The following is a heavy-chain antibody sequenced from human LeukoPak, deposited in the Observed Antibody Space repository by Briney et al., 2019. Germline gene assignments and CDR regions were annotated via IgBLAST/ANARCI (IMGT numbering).Heavy chain of an antibody. CDR1: GFSLSSYA. J-gene: IGHJ4*02. D-gene: IGHD6-19*01. Sequence: GGSLRLSCTVSGFSLSSYAMGWVRRAPGKGLEWVSATSSSDAGKYYADSVRGRFTISRDNSRNTMYLQMNSLRAEDTAIYYCAREDSSGLDYWGQGTLVTVSS. V-gene: IGHV3-23*01. CDR2: TSSSDAGK. CDR3: AREDSSGLDY.